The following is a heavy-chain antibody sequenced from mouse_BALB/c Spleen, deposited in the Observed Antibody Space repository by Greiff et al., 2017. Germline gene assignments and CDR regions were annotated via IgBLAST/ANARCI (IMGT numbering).Heavy chain of an antibody. CDR2: ISYSGST. CDR1: GYSITSDYA. J-gene: IGHJ4*01. Sequence: VQLKESGPGLVKPSQSLSLTCTVTGYSITSDYAWNWIRQFPGNKLEWMGYISYSGSTSYNPSLKSRISITRDTSKNQFFLQLNSVTTEDTATYYCARRYRYDDYAMDYWGQGTSVTVSS. D-gene: IGHD2-14*01. V-gene: IGHV3-2*02. CDR3: ARRYRYDDYAMDY.